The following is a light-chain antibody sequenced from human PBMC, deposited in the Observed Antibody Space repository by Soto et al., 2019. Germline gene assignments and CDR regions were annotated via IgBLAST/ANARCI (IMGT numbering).Light chain of an antibody. CDR3: QQYNNWPPWT. V-gene: IGKV3-15*01. J-gene: IGKJ1*01. CDR1: QSVGTY. Sequence: EVVMTQYPATLSLSPGERATLSCRASQSVGTYLAWYQQKPGQAPRLLIYGASTRATGIPARFSGSGSGTEFTLTISSLQSEDFAVYYCQQYNNWPPWTFGQGTKVDNK. CDR2: GAS.